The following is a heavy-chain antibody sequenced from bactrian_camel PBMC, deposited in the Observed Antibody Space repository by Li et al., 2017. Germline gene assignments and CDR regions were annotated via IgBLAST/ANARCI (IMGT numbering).Heavy chain of an antibody. CDR3: AARRAESVAGTWYLDPTAFED. CDR2: DDTGGVRT. CDR1: GSTALPYC. V-gene: IGHV3S1*01. J-gene: IGHJ4*01. Sequence: HVQLVESGGGLVQLGGSLRLSCAASGSTALPYCMDWFRQSPGKERDVIASDDTGGVRTLYADSVKGRFTIAKDNAENTLSLHMNSLKPEDTAMYYCAARRAESVAGTWYLDPTAFEDWGRGIQVTVS. D-gene: IGHD6*01.